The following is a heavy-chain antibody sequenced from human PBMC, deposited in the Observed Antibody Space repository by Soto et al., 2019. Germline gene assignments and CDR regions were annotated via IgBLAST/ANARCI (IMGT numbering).Heavy chain of an antibody. V-gene: IGHV3-23*01. CDR2: ISGSGGST. CDR1: GFTFSSYA. D-gene: IGHD6-6*01. J-gene: IGHJ6*02. Sequence: EVQLLESGGGLVQPGGSLRLSCAASGFTFSSYAMSWVRQAPGKGLEWVSAISGSGGSTYYADSVKGRFTISRDNSKNTRYLHRNSLRAEGTAVYYCATAARPTYYYGMDVGGQGTTVTVSS. CDR3: ATAARPTYYYGMDV.